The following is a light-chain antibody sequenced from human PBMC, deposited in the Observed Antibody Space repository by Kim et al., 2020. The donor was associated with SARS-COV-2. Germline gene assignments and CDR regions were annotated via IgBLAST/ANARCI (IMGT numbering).Light chain of an antibody. CDR1: GSDVGTYNR. V-gene: IGLV2-18*02. J-gene: IGLJ1*01. CDR3: SSYTSSNIYV. Sequence: GQSVTISGTGTGSDVGTYNRVSWDQQHPGTAPKLMIYEVTNRPAGVPDRFSGSKAGNTASLTISGLQAEDEADYYCSSYTSSNIYVFGTGTKVTVL. CDR2: EVT.